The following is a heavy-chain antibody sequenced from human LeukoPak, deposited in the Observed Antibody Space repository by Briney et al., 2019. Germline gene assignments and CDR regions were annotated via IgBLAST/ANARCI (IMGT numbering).Heavy chain of an antibody. J-gene: IGHJ4*02. CDR2: ISAYNGNT. CDR1: GYTFTSYS. V-gene: IGHV1-18*01. CDR3: SLGYCTNGVCYNFDY. D-gene: IGHD2-8*01. Sequence: ASVKVSCKASGYTFTSYSISWVRQAPGQGLEWMGWISAYNGNTNYAQKLQGRVTMTTDTSTSTAYMELRSLRSDDTAVYYCSLGYCTNGVCYNFDYWGQGTLVTVSS.